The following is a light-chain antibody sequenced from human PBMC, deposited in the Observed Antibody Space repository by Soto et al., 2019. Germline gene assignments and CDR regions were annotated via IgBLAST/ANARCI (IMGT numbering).Light chain of an antibody. V-gene: IGKV3-20*01. CDR3: QQYGSSPPYT. CDR2: GAS. CDR1: QSVSSSY. Sequence: EIVLTQSPGTLSLSPGERATLSCRASQSVSSSYLAWYQQKPGQAPRLLIYGASNSATGIPDRFSGSGSGTDFTLTISRLEPEDFAIYYCQQYGSSPPYTFGQGTKLEIK. J-gene: IGKJ2*01.